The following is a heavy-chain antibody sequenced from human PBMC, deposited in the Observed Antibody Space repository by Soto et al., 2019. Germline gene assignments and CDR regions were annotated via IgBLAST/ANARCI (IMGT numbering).Heavy chain of an antibody. D-gene: IGHD6-19*01. Sequence: ASVKVSCKASGYTFTSYAMHWVRQAPGQRLEWMGWINAGNGNTKYSQKFQGRVTITRDTSASTAYMELSSLRSEDTAVYYCARGPERWLVPEYYFDYWGQGTLVTVSS. J-gene: IGHJ4*02. V-gene: IGHV1-3*01. CDR1: GYTFTSYA. CDR3: ARGPERWLVPEYYFDY. CDR2: INAGNGNT.